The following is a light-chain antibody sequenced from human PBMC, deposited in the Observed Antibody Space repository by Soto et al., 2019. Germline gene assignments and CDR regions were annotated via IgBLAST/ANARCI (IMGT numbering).Light chain of an antibody. V-gene: IGKV3-11*01. Sequence: EIVLTQSPATLSLSPGERATLSCRASQSVSSSLAWYQHKPGQAPRLLIYYASNRAAGIPARFNGGGSGTDFTLTISSLEPEDFGVYYCQQRSNSFGGGTKVEI. CDR2: YAS. J-gene: IGKJ4*01. CDR3: QQRSNS. CDR1: QSVSSS.